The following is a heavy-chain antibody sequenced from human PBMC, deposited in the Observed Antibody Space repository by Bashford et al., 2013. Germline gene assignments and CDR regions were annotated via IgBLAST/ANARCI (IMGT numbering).Heavy chain of an antibody. J-gene: IGHJ6*02. CDR2: IYPGDSDT. CDR3: ARLPWQLAPYYGMDV. Sequence: WVRQMPGKGLEWMGIIYPGDSDTRYSPSFQGQVSFSADKSISTAYLQWSSLRASDTAMYYCARLPWQLAPYYGMDVWGQGTTVTVSS. D-gene: IGHD6-6*01. V-gene: IGHV5-51*01.